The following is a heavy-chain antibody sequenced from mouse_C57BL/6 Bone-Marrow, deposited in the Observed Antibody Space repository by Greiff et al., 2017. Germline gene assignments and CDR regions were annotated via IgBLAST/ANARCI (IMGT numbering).Heavy chain of an antibody. CDR2: IDPSDSET. V-gene: IGHV1-52*01. CDR1: GYTFTSYW. D-gene: IGHD1-1*01. Sequence: VQLQQPGAELVRPGSSVKLSCKASGYTFTSYWMHWVKQRPIQGLEWIGNIDPSDSETHYNQKFKDKATLTVDKSSSTAYMQLSSLTSEDSAGYYCARSHYYGSSGWYFDVWGTGTTVTVSS. CDR3: ARSHYYGSSGWYFDV. J-gene: IGHJ1*03.